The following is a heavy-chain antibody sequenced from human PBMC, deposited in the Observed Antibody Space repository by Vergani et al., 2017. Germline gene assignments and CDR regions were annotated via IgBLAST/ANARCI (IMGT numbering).Heavy chain of an antibody. V-gene: IGHV1-24*01. CDR1: GYTLTELS. D-gene: IGHD5-18*01. CDR2: FDPEDGET. Sequence: QVQLVQSGAEVKKPGASVKVSCKVSGYTLTELSIHWVRQAPGKGVEWMGGFDPEDGETIYAQKFQGRVTMTEDTSTDTAYMGLSSLGSEDTALYYCATDTGYSYGSPYRFDPWGQGTLVTVSS. CDR3: ATDTGYSYGSPYRFDP. J-gene: IGHJ5*02.